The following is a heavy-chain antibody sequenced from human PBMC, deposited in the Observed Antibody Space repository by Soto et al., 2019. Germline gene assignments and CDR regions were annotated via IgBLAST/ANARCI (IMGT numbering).Heavy chain of an antibody. D-gene: IGHD4-17*01. CDR3: ARRTDYGDYSDAFDA. J-gene: IGHJ3*01. Sequence: QLQLQESGPGLVKPSETLSLTCTASGDTISSSDFYWGWIRQPPGRGLEWIGNIFYSGSTYYNPSLKIGVTISVDTSRNEFSLKLSSVTAADTAVYYCARRTDYGDYSDAFDAWGHGSMVTVSS. V-gene: IGHV4-39*01. CDR2: IFYSGST. CDR1: GDTISSSDFY.